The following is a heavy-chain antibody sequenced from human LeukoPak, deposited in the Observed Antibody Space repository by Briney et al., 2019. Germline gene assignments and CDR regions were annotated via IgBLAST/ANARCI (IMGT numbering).Heavy chain of an antibody. CDR1: GFTFSSYA. CDR2: ISGSGGST. V-gene: IGHV3-23*01. J-gene: IGHJ4*02. Sequence: PGGSLRLSCAASGFTFSSYAMSWVRQAPGKGLEWVSAISGSGGSTYYADSVKGRFTISRDNSKNTLYLQMNSLRAEDTAVYYCAKRGLHGGSGSYQPDDYWGQGTLVTVSS. CDR3: AKRGLHGGSGSYQPDDY. D-gene: IGHD3-10*01.